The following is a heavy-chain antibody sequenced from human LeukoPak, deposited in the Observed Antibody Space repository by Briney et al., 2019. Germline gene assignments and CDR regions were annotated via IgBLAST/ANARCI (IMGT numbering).Heavy chain of an antibody. CDR2: LHSGGDT. CDR3: ARGKVYYYYDY. J-gene: IGHJ4*02. CDR1: EFTVRRNY. V-gene: IGHV3-53*01. Sequence: GGSLRLSCVPSEFTVRRNYMSWAPQAPGKGLEWVSVLHSGGDTYYADSVKGRFTISRDDSKNTLYLQMNSLRAEDTAVYYCARGKVYYYYDYWGQGTLVTVSS. D-gene: IGHD5/OR15-5a*01.